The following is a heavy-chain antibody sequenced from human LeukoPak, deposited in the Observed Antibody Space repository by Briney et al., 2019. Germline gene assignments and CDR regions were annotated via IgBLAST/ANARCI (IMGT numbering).Heavy chain of an antibody. J-gene: IGHJ4*02. CDR2: ISYDGSNK. Sequence: PGGSLRLSCAASGFTFSSYAMHWVRQAPGKGLEWVAVISYDGSNKYYADSVKGRFTISRDNTKNTLYLQMNSLRAEDTAVYYCAKDGGTLEWLPTLVDYWGQGTLVTVSS. V-gene: IGHV3-30-3*01. D-gene: IGHD3-3*01. CDR1: GFTFSSYA. CDR3: AKDGGTLEWLPTLVDY.